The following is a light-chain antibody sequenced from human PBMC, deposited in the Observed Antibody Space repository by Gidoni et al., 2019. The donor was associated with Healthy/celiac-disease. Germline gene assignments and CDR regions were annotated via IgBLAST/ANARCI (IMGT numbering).Light chain of an antibody. Sequence: IVLTPSPRTLSLSPGERATLSCRASQCVSSSYLAWYQQKPGQAPRLLIYGASSRATGIPDRCSGSGSGTDFTRTISRLEPEDFAVYYWQQYGSSPPDTLGQGKKLEIK. CDR3: QQYGSSPPDT. J-gene: IGKJ2*01. CDR2: GAS. CDR1: QCVSSSY. V-gene: IGKV3-20*01.